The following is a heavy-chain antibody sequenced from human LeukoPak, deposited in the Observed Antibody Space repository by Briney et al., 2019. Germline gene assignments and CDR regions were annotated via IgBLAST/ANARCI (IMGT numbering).Heavy chain of an antibody. CDR2: IYYSGST. J-gene: IGHJ4*02. Sequence: SETLSLTCTVSGGSISSSSYYWGWIRQPPGKGLEWIGSIYYSGSTYYNPSLKSRVTISVDTSKNQFSLKLSSVTAADTAVYYCARRSKYYFDYWGQGTLVTVSS. V-gene: IGHV4-39*01. CDR3: ARRSKYYFDY. CDR1: GGSISSSSYY.